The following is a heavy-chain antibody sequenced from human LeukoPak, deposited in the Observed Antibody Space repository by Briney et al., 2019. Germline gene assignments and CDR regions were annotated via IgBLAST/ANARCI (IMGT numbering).Heavy chain of an antibody. Sequence: ASVKVSCKASGYTFTSYYMHWVRQAPGQGLEWMGIINPSGGSTTFAQKFQGRVTMTRDASTSTVYLELSSLRSEDTAVYYCARSRSSGWHDFWGQGTLVIVSP. CDR3: ARSRSSGWHDF. V-gene: IGHV1-46*01. J-gene: IGHJ4*02. CDR2: INPSGGST. D-gene: IGHD6-19*01. CDR1: GYTFTSYY.